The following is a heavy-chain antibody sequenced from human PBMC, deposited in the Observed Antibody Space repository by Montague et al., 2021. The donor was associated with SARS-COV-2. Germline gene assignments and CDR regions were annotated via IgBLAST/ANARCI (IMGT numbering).Heavy chain of an antibody. Sequence: PALVKPTQTLTLTCTFSGFSLSTSGMCVSWIRQPPGKALEWLALIDWDDDKYYSTSLKTRLTISKDTSKNQVVLTMTNMDPVDTATYYCVRTHYDILTVSGYYGMDVWGQGTTVAVSS. J-gene: IGHJ6*02. CDR3: VRTHYDILTVSGYYGMDV. D-gene: IGHD3-9*01. CDR2: IDWDDDK. V-gene: IGHV2-70*01. CDR1: GFSLSTSGMC.